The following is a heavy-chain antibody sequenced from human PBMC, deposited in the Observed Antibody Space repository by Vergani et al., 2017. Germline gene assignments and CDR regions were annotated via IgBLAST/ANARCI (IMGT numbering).Heavy chain of an antibody. CDR1: GFTFDNYA. Sequence: EVHLLESGGGLIQPGGSLRISCAASGFTFDNYAMTWVRQAPGKGLQWVSGISGSGSSKFYEDSLKGRVTISRDNSKNTLYLEMESLRVEDTAVYFCARDKSKRAPAVMGTYYYYMDVWGKETKVTVSS. J-gene: IGHJ6*03. D-gene: IGHD3-16*01. V-gene: IGHV3-23*01. CDR3: ARDKSKRAPAVMGTYYYYMDV. CDR2: ISGSGSSK.